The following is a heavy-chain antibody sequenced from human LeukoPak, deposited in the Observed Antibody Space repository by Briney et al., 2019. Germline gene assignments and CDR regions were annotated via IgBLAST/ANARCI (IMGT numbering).Heavy chain of an antibody. V-gene: IGHV3-11*01. CDR1: GGSISSYY. CDR3: ARGEAGWFGELLWTKDGMDV. D-gene: IGHD3-10*01. J-gene: IGHJ6*02. Sequence: LSLTCTVSGGSISSYYWSWIRQPPGKGLEWVSYISSSGSTIYYADSVKGRFTISRDNAKNSLYLQMNSLRAEDTAVYYCARGEAGWFGELLWTKDGMDVWGQGTTVTVSS. CDR2: ISSSGSTI.